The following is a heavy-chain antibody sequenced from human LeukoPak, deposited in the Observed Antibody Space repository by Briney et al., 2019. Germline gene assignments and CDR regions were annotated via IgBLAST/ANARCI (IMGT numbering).Heavy chain of an antibody. V-gene: IGHV1-69*13. Sequence: ASVKVSCKASGGTFSSYTVSWARQAPGQGLEWMGGIIPIFGTANYAQKFQGRSTITADESTSTVYMELSSLRSEDTAVYYCARETNDYGYDAFDIWGQGTMVTVSS. J-gene: IGHJ3*02. CDR3: ARETNDYGYDAFDI. CDR2: IIPIFGTA. D-gene: IGHD4-17*01. CDR1: GGTFSSYT.